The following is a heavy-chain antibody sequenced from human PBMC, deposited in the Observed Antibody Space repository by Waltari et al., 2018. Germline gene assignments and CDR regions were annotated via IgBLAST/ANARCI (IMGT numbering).Heavy chain of an antibody. D-gene: IGHD5-12*01. J-gene: IGHJ3*02. CDR2: IIPSVGTA. V-gene: IGHV1-69*05. CDR1: GGTFSSYA. CDR3: ARDGYNPDAFDI. Sequence: QVQLVQSGAEVKKPGSSVKVSCKASGGTFSSYAISWVRQAPGQGLEWMGGIIPSVGTANDAQKCQGRVTITTDESTSTAYMELSSLRSEDTAVYYCARDGYNPDAFDIWGQGTMVTVSS.